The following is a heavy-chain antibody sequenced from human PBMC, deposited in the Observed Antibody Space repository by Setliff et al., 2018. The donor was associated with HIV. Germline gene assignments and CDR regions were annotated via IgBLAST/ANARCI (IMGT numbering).Heavy chain of an antibody. Sequence: PSETLSLTCAVYGGSFSGYYWSWIRQPPGKGLEWIGEINHSGSTNYNPSLKSRVTISVDTSKNQFSLKLSSVTAADTAVYNCNIYYYYYMDVWGKGTTVTVSS. J-gene: IGHJ6*03. CDR1: GGSFSGYY. CDR3: NIYYYYYMDV. V-gene: IGHV4-34*01. CDR2: INHSGST.